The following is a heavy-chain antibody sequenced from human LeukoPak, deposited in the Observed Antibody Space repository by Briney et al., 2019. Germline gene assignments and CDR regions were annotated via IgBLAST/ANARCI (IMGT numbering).Heavy chain of an antibody. CDR1: GGSISGYY. J-gene: IGHJ6*03. Sequence: PSETLSLTCAVSGGSISGYYWSWIRQPAGKGLEWIGRIYSNGITEYNPSLKSRLTMSVDTSKKEFSLKLSSVTAADTGVYFCASSPNFYYYYMDVWGKGTTVTVSS. CDR2: IYSNGIT. CDR3: ASSPNFYYYYMDV. V-gene: IGHV4-4*07.